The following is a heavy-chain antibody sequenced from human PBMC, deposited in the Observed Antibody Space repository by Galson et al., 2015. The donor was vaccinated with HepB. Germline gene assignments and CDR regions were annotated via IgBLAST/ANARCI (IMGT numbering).Heavy chain of an antibody. CDR2: TYSRSKWYN. Sequence: CAISGDSVSSNSAAWNWIRQSPSRGLEWLGRTYSRSKWYNDYALSVKSRITINPDTSKNQFSLQMNSLRAEDTAVYYCAREGLVGITLFDNWGQGTLVTVSP. J-gene: IGHJ4*02. V-gene: IGHV6-1*01. CDR1: GDSVSSNSAA. CDR3: AREGLVGITLFDN. D-gene: IGHD1-26*01.